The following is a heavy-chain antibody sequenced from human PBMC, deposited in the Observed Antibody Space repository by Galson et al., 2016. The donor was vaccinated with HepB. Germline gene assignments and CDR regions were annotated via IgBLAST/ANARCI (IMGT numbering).Heavy chain of an antibody. J-gene: IGHJ4*02. CDR1: GFTFNNYG. D-gene: IGHD4-11*01. CDR3: ARDDYTKAPLD. V-gene: IGHV3-20*01. CDR2: INWNGGGT. Sequence: SLRLSCAASGFTFNNYGMSWVRQAPGKGLEWVSGINWNGGGTGYADSVKGRFTISRDNAKNSLYLQMNILRAEDTAFYPCARDDYTKAPLDWGLGTLVTVSA.